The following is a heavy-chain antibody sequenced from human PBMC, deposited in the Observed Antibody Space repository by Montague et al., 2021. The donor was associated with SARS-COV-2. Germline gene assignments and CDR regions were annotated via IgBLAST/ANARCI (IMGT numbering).Heavy chain of an antibody. CDR1: GGSISSSSYY. CDR3: ARFPYYYDSSGSFDY. J-gene: IGHJ4*02. V-gene: IGHV4-39*01. D-gene: IGHD3-22*01. CDR2: IYYSGST. Sequence: SETLSLTCTVSGGSISSSSYYWGWIRQPPGKGLEWIGSIYYSGSTYYNPSLKSRVTISVDTSKNQFSLKLRSVTAADTAVYYCARFPYYYDSSGSFDYWGQGTLVTVSS.